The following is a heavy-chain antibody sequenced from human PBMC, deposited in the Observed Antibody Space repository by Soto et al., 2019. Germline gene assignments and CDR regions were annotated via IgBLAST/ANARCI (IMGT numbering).Heavy chain of an antibody. J-gene: IGHJ6*02. Sequence: ASVKVSCKASGGTFSSYAISWVRQAPGQGLEWMGGIIAIFGTANYAQKFQGRVTITADESTSTAYMELSSLRSEDTAVYYCAATVPSLRFLEWLPPPYYYYGMDVWGQGTTVTVSS. CDR3: AATVPSLRFLEWLPPPYYYYGMDV. CDR1: GGTFSSYA. CDR2: IIAIFGTA. D-gene: IGHD3-3*01. V-gene: IGHV1-69*13.